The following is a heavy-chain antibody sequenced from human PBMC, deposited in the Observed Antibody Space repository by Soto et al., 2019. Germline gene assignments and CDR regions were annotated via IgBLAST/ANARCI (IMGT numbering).Heavy chain of an antibody. J-gene: IGHJ6*02. CDR1: GYTFTTYA. CDR2: INAGSGNT. Sequence: ASVKVSRKTSGYTFTTYAMHLVRQAPGQRLEWMGWINAGSGNTKYSQKFQGRVTITRDTSASTAYMELSSLRSEDTAVYYCARGPLLWGDVWGQGTTVTVS. D-gene: IGHD3-10*01. CDR3: ARGPLLWGDV. V-gene: IGHV1-3*01.